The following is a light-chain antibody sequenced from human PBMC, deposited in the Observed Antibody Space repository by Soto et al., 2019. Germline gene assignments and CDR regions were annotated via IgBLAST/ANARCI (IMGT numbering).Light chain of an antibody. V-gene: IGKV3-15*01. J-gene: IGKJ5*01. CDR1: QGISSD. CDR2: GAS. Sequence: IVMTQSPATLSVSPGERVTLSCRASQGISSDLAWYQHKPGQAPRLLMYGASTRATGTPARFSGSGSGTEVTLTISSLQSADFAVNFCHQYDNWYPLTFGGGTRLEIK. CDR3: HQYDNWYPLT.